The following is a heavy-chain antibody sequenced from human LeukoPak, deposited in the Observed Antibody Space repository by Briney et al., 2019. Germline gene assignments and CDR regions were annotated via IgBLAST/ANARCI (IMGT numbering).Heavy chain of an antibody. J-gene: IGHJ4*02. CDR3: ARVQPHYYDSSGYPPDY. D-gene: IGHD3-22*01. CDR1: GFTYSYYY. V-gene: IGHV3-11*01. Sequence: PGGSLRLSCAASGFTYSYYYMSWIRQAPGKGLEWVSYISSSGSTIYYADSVKGRFTISRDNAKNSLYLQMNSLRAEDTAVYYCARVQPHYYDSSGYPPDYWGQGTLVTVSS. CDR2: ISSSGSTI.